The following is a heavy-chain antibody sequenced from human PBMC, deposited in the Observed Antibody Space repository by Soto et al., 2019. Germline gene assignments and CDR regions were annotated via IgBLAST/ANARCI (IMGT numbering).Heavy chain of an antibody. CDR3: ARRLLGSCSGGSCYYFDS. CDR1: GFTFSSYG. CDR2: IYHSETT. J-gene: IGHJ4*02. Sequence: QVQLVESGGGVVQPGRSLRLSCAASGFTFSSYGMHWVRQAPGKGLEWIGEIYHSETTNHNPSLKSRVTMSVDNSKNQFSLKLTSLTAADTAVYYCARRLLGSCSGGSCYYFDSWGQGSLVTVSS. D-gene: IGHD2-15*01. V-gene: IGHV4-4*02.